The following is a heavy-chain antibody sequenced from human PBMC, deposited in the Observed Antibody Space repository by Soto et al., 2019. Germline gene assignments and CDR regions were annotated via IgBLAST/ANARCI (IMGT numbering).Heavy chain of an antibody. D-gene: IGHD6-19*01. J-gene: IGHJ6*02. CDR1: GGSISSYY. V-gene: IGHV4-59*01. Sequence: PSETLSLTCTVSGGSISSYYWSWIRQPPGKGLEWIGYIYYSGSTNYNPSLKSRVTISVDTSKNQFSLKLSSVTAADTAVYYCARVVPRLVLGGNYYGMDVWGQGTTVTVSS. CDR2: IYYSGST. CDR3: ARVVPRLVLGGNYYGMDV.